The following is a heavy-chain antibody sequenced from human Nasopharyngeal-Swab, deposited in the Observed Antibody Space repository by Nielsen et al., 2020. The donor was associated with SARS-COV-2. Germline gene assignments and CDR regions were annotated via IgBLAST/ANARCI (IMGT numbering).Heavy chain of an antibody. CDR1: GFTFSSYS. CDR3: ARDQIGTTMIREVLKRYYYGMDV. Sequence: GESLKISCAASGFTFSSYSMNWVRQAPGKGLEWVANIKHDGSQKYCVDSVKGRFSISRDNGKNSLDLQMNSLGVDDTAVYYCARDQIGTTMIREVLKRYYYGMDVWGQGTTVTVSS. CDR2: IKHDGSQK. J-gene: IGHJ6*02. V-gene: IGHV3-7*03. D-gene: IGHD3-10*01.